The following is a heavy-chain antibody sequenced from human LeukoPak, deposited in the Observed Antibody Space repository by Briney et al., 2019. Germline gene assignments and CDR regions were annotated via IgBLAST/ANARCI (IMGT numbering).Heavy chain of an antibody. CDR2: ICSGGNI. V-gene: IGHV4-39*07. CDR1: GGSVSSSYY. Sequence: SETLSLTCTVSGGSVSSSYYWGWIRQPAGKVLEWIGSICSGGNICSNPSLESRVTISVDTSKNQFSRKLSSVTAADTAVYYCARLNYYDSSGYFSQVRYITTDYWGQGTLVTVSS. D-gene: IGHD3-22*01. CDR3: ARLNYYDSSGYFSQVRYITTDY. J-gene: IGHJ4*02.